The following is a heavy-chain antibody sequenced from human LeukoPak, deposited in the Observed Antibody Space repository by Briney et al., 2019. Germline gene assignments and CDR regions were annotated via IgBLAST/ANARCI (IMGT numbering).Heavy chain of an antibody. CDR3: ARDQGDVMLAAQGLFDP. V-gene: IGHV1-18*04. D-gene: IGHD3-16*01. CDR1: GYTFTRYA. CDR2: ISAYNGNT. Sequence: ASVKVSCKASGYTFTRYAMNWVRQAPGQGLEWMGWISAYNGNTNYAQKLQGRVTMTTDTSTSTAYMELRSLRSDDTAVYYCARDQGDVMLAAQGLFDPWGQGTLVTVSS. J-gene: IGHJ5*02.